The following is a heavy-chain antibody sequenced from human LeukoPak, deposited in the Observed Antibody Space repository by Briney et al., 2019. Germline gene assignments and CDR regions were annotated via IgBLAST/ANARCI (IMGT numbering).Heavy chain of an antibody. V-gene: IGHV3-15*01. CDR1: GFTFSNAW. J-gene: IGHJ4*02. Sequence: GWSLRLSCAASGFTFSNAWMSWVRQAPGKGLEWVGRIKSKTFGGTTDYAAPVKGRFTISRDDSKNTLYLHMNTLKTEDTAIYYCTTLGAFDYWGQGTLVTVSS. CDR2: IKSKTFGGTT. D-gene: IGHD3-16*01. CDR3: TTLGAFDY.